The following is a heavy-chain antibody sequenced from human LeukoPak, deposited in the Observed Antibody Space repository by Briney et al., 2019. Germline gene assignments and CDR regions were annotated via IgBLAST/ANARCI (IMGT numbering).Heavy chain of an antibody. CDR1: GVSINSYY. D-gene: IGHD4-17*01. CDR3: ARQDYGDHLFDY. J-gene: IGHJ4*02. V-gene: IGHV4-59*08. Sequence: SETLSLTCTVSGVSINSYYWSWIRQPPGKGLEWIGYIYYSGSTNYNPSLKSRVTISVDTSKNQLSLNLRSVTAADTAVFYCARQDYGDHLFDYWGQGALVTVSS. CDR2: IYYSGST.